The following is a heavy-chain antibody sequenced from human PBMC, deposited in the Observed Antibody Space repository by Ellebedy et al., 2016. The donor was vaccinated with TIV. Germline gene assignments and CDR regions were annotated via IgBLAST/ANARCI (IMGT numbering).Heavy chain of an antibody. CDR3: ARRGYCSSTSCYYIDY. J-gene: IGHJ4*02. CDR1: GFTFSSYA. V-gene: IGHV3-23*01. Sequence: GESLKISCAASGFTFSSYAMSWVRQAPGKGLEWVSTISHTGSRTYYADSVEGRFTISRDNSKKTLYLQMNSLRAEDTAIYYCARRGYCSSTSCYYIDYWGQGTLVTVSS. D-gene: IGHD2-2*01. CDR2: ISHTGSRT.